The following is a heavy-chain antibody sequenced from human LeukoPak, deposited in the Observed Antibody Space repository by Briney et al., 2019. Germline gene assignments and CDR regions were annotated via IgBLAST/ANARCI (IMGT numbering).Heavy chain of an antibody. Sequence: ASVKVSCKASGYTFTGYYMHWVRQAPGQGPEWMGWINPNSGGTNYAQKFQGRVTMTRDTSISTAYMELSRLRSDDTAVYYYAGSTVNLGGDYWGQGTLVTVSS. CDR3: AGSTVNLGGDY. CDR1: GYTFTGYY. D-gene: IGHD4-17*01. V-gene: IGHV1-2*02. J-gene: IGHJ4*02. CDR2: INPNSGGT.